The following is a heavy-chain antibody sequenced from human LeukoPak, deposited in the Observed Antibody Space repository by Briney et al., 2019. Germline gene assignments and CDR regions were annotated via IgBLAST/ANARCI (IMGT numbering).Heavy chain of an antibody. CDR1: GGSISSYY. CDR3: ARYRGDYYYYGMDV. Sequence: SETLSLTCTVSGGSISSYYWSWIRQPPGKGLEWIGYIYYSGSTNYNPSLKSRVPISVDTSKNQFSLKLSSVTAADTAVYYCARYRGDYYYYGMDVWGQGTTVTVSS. J-gene: IGHJ6*02. D-gene: IGHD1-14*01. V-gene: IGHV4-59*01. CDR2: IYYSGST.